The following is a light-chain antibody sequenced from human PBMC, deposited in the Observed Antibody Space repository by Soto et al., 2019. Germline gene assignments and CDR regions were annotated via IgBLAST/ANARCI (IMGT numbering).Light chain of an antibody. CDR3: QQYGSSPPRSEP. CDR1: QSVSSSY. J-gene: IGKJ2*01. V-gene: IGKV3-20*01. CDR2: GAS. Sequence: EIVLTQSPGTLSLSPGERATLACRASQSVSSSYLAWYQQKPGQAHRLLIYGASSRATGIPDRFSGSGSGTDFTLTISRLEPEDFAVYYCQQYGSSPPRSEPFGQGTKLEIK.